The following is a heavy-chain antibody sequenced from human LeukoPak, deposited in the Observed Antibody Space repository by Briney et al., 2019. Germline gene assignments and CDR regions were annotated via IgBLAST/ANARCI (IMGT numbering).Heavy chain of an antibody. CDR2: IYYSGST. D-gene: IGHD4-17*01. CDR1: GGSISSGDYY. V-gene: IGHV4-30-4*01. CDR3: ARASGYDFGDYSADY. Sequence: SETLSLTCTVSGGSISSGDYYWTWIRQPPGKGLEWIGYIYYSGSTYYNPSLKSRVTISADTSKNQFSPEVRYVTAADTAVYFCARASGYDFGDYSADYWGQGTLVTVSS. J-gene: IGHJ4*02.